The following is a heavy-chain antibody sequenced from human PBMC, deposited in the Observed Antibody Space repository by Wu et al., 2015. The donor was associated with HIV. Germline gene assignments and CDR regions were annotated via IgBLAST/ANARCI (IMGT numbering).Heavy chain of an antibody. Sequence: QVQLVQSGAEVKKPGSSVKVSCKASGGTFSSYAISWVRQAPGQGLEWMGGIIPIFGTANYAQKFQGRVTITADESTSTAYMELSSLRSEDTAAYYCARDYWSGYYISRKDYYMDVWGKGTTVTVSS. V-gene: IGHV1-69*12. CDR3: ARDYWSGYYISRKDYYMDV. J-gene: IGHJ6*03. CDR1: GGTFSSYA. D-gene: IGHD3-3*01. CDR2: IIPIFGTA.